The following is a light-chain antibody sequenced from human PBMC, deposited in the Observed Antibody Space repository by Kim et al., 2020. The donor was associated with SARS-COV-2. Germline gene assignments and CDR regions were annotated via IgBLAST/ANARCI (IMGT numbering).Light chain of an antibody. J-gene: IGKJ3*01. CDR2: SAS. Sequence: GSPGERATLSCRASHSVSTNLAWYQQTPGQAPRLLIYSASTRATGIPARFSGSGSGTDFTLTISSLQSEDSAVYFCQQYHDWPLTFGPGTKVDIK. V-gene: IGKV3-15*01. CDR1: HSVSTN. CDR3: QQYHDWPLT.